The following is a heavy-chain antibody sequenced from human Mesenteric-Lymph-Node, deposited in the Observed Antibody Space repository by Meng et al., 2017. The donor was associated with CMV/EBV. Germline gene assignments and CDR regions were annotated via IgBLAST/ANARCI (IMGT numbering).Heavy chain of an antibody. CDR2: IYSGGST. CDR3: AREPRTGGYSYGYLFDY. D-gene: IGHD5-18*01. J-gene: IGHJ4*02. V-gene: IGHV3-66*01. Sequence: SGFAVGSHYMRWVRQAPWKGLEWVSVIYSGGSTYYADSVKGRFTLSRDNSKNTLYLQMNSLRAEDTAVYYCAREPRTGGYSYGYLFDYWGQGTLVTVSS. CDR1: GFAVGSHY.